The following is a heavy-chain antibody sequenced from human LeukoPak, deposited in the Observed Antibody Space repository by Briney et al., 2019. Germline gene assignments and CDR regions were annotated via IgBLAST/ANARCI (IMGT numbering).Heavy chain of an antibody. CDR3: ARGYCSGGSCYKFDY. CDR2: INHSGNT. J-gene: IGHJ4*02. CDR1: GGSLSGYY. Sequence: PSETLSLTCAVYGGSLSGYYWSWIRQPPGKGLEWIGEINHSGNTNYNPSLKSRVTISVDTSKNQFSLKLSSVTAADTAVYYCARGYCSGGSCYKFDYWGQGTLVTVSS. V-gene: IGHV4-34*01. D-gene: IGHD2-15*01.